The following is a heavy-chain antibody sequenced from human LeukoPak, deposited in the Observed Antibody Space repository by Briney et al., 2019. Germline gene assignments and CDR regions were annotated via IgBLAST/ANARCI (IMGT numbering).Heavy chain of an antibody. CDR2: IYYSGST. Sequence: GSLRLSCAASGFTFSSYSMNWVRQAPGKGLEWVGYIYYSGSTNYNPSLKSRVTISVDTSKNQFSLKLSSVTAADTAVYYCARITMVRGTPSYGMDVWGQGTTVTVSS. J-gene: IGHJ6*02. CDR1: GFTFSSYS. CDR3: ARITMVRGTPSYGMDV. V-gene: IGHV4-59*01. D-gene: IGHD3-10*01.